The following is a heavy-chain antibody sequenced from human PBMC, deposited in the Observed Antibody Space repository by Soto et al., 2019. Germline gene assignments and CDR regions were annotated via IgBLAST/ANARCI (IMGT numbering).Heavy chain of an antibody. Sequence: EVQLVESGGGLVQPGGSLRLSCAASGFTFSSYDMHWVRQATGKGLEWVSAIGTAGDTYYPGSVKGRFTISRENAKNSLYLQMNSLRAGDTAVYYCARGRYSGSDTGAFDIWGQGTMVTVSS. CDR2: IGTAGDT. CDR1: GFTFSSYD. V-gene: IGHV3-13*01. J-gene: IGHJ3*02. D-gene: IGHD1-26*01. CDR3: ARGRYSGSDTGAFDI.